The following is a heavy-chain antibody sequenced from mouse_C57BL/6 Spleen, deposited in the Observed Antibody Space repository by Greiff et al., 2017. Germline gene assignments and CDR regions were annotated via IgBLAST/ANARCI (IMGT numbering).Heavy chain of an antibody. V-gene: IGHV2-3*01. CDR2: LWGDGST. D-gene: IGHD1-1*01. CDR3: AKGITTVVEEYYYAMDY. J-gene: IGHJ4*01. Sequence: QVQLKESAPGLVEPSQSLSITCTVSGFSLTTYGVSWVRQPPGKGLVWLGVLWGDGSTNYHSALISRLSISKDNSKSQVFLKLNSLQTDDTATYYCAKGITTVVEEYYYAMDYWGQGTSVTVSS. CDR1: GFSLTTYG.